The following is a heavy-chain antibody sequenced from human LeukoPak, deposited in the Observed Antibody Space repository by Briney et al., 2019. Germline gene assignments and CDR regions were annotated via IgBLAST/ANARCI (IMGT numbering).Heavy chain of an antibody. J-gene: IGHJ4*02. CDR2: IYHSGDT. CDR3: VASGDYFFNH. D-gene: IGHD4-17*01. CDR1: GGSVSNHNW. Sequence: RSSETLSLTCAISGGSVSNHNWWTWVRQPPGKGLEWIGEIYHSGDTNYNPSLKSRVAMSVDKSKNHFSLRLSSVTAADTAVYYCVASGDYFFNHWGQGTLVTVSS. V-gene: IGHV4-4*02.